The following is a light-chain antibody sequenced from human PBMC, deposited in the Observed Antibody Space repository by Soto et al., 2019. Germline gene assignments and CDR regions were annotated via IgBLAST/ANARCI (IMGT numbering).Light chain of an antibody. CDR2: KAS. Sequence: DIQMTQSPSTLSGSVGDRVTITCRASQTISSWLAWYQQKPGKAPKLLIYKASTLKSGVPSRFSGGGSGTEFTLTIGSLQPDDFATYYCQHYNSYSEAFGQGTKVDIK. CDR1: QTISSW. J-gene: IGKJ1*01. CDR3: QHYNSYSEA. V-gene: IGKV1-5*03.